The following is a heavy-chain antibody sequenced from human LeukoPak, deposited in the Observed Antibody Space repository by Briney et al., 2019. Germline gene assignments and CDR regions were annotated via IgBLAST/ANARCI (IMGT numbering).Heavy chain of an antibody. CDR3: VKFVYIGLKSYEPIDY. CDR1: GFTFSSYA. V-gene: IGHV3-30-3*02. D-gene: IGHD2-8*01. Sequence: QPGRSLRLSCAASGFTFSSYAMHWVRQAPGKGLEWVAVISYDGSNKYYADSVKGRFTISRDNSKNTLYLQMSSLRAEDTAVYYCVKFVYIGLKSYEPIDYWGQGTLVTVSS. CDR2: ISYDGSNK. J-gene: IGHJ4*02.